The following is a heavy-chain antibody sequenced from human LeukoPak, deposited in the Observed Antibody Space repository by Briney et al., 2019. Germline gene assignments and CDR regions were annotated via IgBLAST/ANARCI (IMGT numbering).Heavy chain of an antibody. CDR2: ITDSGST. V-gene: IGHV4-34*01. J-gene: IGHJ4*02. Sequence: PSETLSLTCAVYGGSFSDYYWSWIRQPPGKGLEWIAEITDSGSTNYIPSLKSRVSISVDTSKNQFSLKVNSVTAADTAVYYCARGGLYSNYFDSWGQATLVTVSS. D-gene: IGHD4-11*01. CDR1: GGSFSDYY. CDR3: ARGGLYSNYFDS.